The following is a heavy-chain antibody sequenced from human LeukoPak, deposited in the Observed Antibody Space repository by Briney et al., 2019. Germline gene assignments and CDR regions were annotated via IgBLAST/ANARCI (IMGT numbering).Heavy chain of an antibody. Sequence: SETLSLTCTASGGSISSSSYYWGWIRQPPGKGLEWIGSIYYSGSTYYNPSLKSRVTISVDTSKNQFSLKLSSVTAADTAVYYCARLLWFGELRGVFDIWGQGTMVTVSS. CDR3: ARLLWFGELRGVFDI. CDR1: GGSISSSSYY. V-gene: IGHV4-39*01. CDR2: IYYSGST. D-gene: IGHD3-10*01. J-gene: IGHJ3*02.